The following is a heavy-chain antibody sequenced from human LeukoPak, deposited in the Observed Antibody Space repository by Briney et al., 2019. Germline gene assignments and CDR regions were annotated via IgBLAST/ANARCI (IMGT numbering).Heavy chain of an antibody. Sequence: GGSLRLSCAASGFTFSSYGMHWVRQAPGKGLEGVAVISYDGSNKYYADSVKGRFTISRDNSKNTLYLQMNSLRAEDTAVYYCAKDLPYYGSGSYPDYWGQGTLVTVSS. J-gene: IGHJ4*02. CDR2: ISYDGSNK. CDR1: GFTFSSYG. CDR3: AKDLPYYGSGSYPDY. D-gene: IGHD3-10*01. V-gene: IGHV3-30*18.